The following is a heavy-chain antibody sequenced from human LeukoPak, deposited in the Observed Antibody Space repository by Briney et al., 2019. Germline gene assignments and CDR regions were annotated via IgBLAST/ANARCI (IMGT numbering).Heavy chain of an antibody. CDR3: ARESKDYGDYSAFDI. CDR1: GGSISSSNW. CDR2: IYHSGST. V-gene: IGHV4-4*02. J-gene: IGHJ3*02. Sequence: PSETLSLTCAVSGGSISSSNWWSWVRQPPGKGLEWIGEIYHSGSTNYNPSLKSRVTISVDKSKNQFSLKLSSVTAAGTAVYYCARESKDYGDYSAFDIWGQGTMVTVSS. D-gene: IGHD4-17*01.